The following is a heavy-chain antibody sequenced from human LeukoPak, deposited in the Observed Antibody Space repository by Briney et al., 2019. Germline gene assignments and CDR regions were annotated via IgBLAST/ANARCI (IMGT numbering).Heavy chain of an antibody. Sequence: GGSLRLSCAASGFTFYDYTMHWVRQAPGKGLEWVSRISWNSGSIDYADSVKGRFTISRDNAKNSLYLQMNSLRAEDTALYYCAKDKGRMVRGVIIAFDYWGQGTLVTVSS. V-gene: IGHV3-9*01. CDR1: GFTFYDYT. J-gene: IGHJ4*02. CDR3: AKDKGRMVRGVIIAFDY. D-gene: IGHD3-10*01. CDR2: ISWNSGSI.